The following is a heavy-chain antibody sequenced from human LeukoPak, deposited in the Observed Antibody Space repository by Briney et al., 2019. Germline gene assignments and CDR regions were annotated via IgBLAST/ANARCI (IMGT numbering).Heavy chain of an antibody. CDR3: ARVADGWYGYYYYYMDV. Sequence: GGSLRLSCAAPGFTFSSYSMNWVRQAPGKGLGWVSSISSSSSYIYYADSVKGRFTISRDNAKNSLYLQMNSLRAEDTAVYYCARVADGWYGYYYYYMDVWGKGTTVTVSS. D-gene: IGHD6-19*01. V-gene: IGHV3-21*01. CDR1: GFTFSSYS. J-gene: IGHJ6*03. CDR2: ISSSSSYI.